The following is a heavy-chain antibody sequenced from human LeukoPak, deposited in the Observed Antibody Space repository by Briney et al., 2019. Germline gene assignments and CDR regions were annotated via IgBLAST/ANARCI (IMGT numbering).Heavy chain of an antibody. CDR2: ISAYNGNT. D-gene: IGHD6-6*01. CDR3: AHSSSSLTLDYYYMDV. Sequence: ASVKVSCKASGYTFTSYGISWVRQPPGQGLAWMGWISAYNGNTNYAQKLQGRVTMTTDTSTSTAYMELRSLRSDDTAVYYCAHSSSSLTLDYYYMDVWGKGTTVTVSS. J-gene: IGHJ6*03. V-gene: IGHV1-18*01. CDR1: GYTFTSYG.